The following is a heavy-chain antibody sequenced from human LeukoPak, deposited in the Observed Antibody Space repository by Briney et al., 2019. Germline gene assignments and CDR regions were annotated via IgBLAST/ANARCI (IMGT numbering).Heavy chain of an antibody. CDR3: ARGGDDDFWSGVYDYYYYMDV. J-gene: IGHJ6*03. D-gene: IGHD3-3*01. CDR2: MNPNSGNT. CDR1: GYTFTSYD. Sequence: ASVKVSCKASGYTFTSYDINWVRQATGQGLEWMGWMNPNSGNTGYAQKFQGRVTMTRNTSISTAYMELSSLRSEDTAVYYCARGGDDDFWSGVYDYYYYMDVWGKGTTVTVSS. V-gene: IGHV1-8*01.